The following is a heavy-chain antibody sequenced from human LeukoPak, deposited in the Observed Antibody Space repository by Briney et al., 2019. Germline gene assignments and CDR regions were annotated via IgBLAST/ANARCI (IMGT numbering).Heavy chain of an antibody. J-gene: IGHJ6*02. V-gene: IGHV3-23*01. CDR1: GFTFSSYA. D-gene: IGHD3-16*01. CDR3: AKDHNWASGRDV. Sequence: GGSLRLSCAASGFTFSSYAMSWVRQAPGKGLEWVSAISDSGGSTYYADSVKGRFTISRDNSRTTLYLQMNSLRAEDTHVYYCAKDHNWASGRDVWGQGTTVTVSS. CDR2: ISDSGGST.